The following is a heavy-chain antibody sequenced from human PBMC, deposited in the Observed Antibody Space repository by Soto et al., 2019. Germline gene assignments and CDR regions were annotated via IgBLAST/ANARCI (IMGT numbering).Heavy chain of an antibody. V-gene: IGHV4-34*01. D-gene: IGHD3-16*02. J-gene: IGHJ4*02. Sequence: SETLSLTCAVYGGSFSGYYWSWIRQPPGKGLEWIGEINHSGSTNYNPSLKSRVTISVDTSKNQFSLKLSSVTAADTAVYYCARGKLSDYVWGSYRYHFDYWGQGTVVTVS. CDR3: ARGKLSDYVWGSYRYHFDY. CDR2: INHSGST. CDR1: GGSFSGYY.